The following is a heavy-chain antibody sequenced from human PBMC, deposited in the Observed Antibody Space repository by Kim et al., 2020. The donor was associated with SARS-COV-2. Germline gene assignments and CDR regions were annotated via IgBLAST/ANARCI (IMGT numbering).Heavy chain of an antibody. V-gene: IGHV3-48*01. D-gene: IGHD3-16*01. J-gene: IGHJ4*02. CDR1: GFIFSSYS. CDR3: ARDYVYGFDY. Sequence: GGSLRLSCAASGFIFSSYSMNWVRQAPGKGLEWLSYIRTSTNTIYYADSVKGRFTISTDNAYKSLYLQMNSLRAEDTAVYYCARDYVYGFDYWGQGTLVTVSS. CDR2: IRTSTNTI.